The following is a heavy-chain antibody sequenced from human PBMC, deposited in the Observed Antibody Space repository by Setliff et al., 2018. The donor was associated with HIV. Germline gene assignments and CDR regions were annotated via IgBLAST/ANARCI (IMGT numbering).Heavy chain of an antibody. V-gene: IGHV1-69*10. CDR3: ARGQLKPTGYFFDY. CDR1: GGSFSDYS. CDR2: IIPMVSLP. J-gene: IGHJ4*02. D-gene: IGHD1-1*01. Sequence: GASVKVSCKASGGSFSDYSISWVRQAPGQAFEWMGGIIPMVSLPNFAQSFLGRLTITANRSTTTAYMELSRLTSEDTAVYYCARGQLKPTGYFFDYWGQGTLVTVSS.